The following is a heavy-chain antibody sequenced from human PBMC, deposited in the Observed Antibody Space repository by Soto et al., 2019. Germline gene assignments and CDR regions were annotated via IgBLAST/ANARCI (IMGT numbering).Heavy chain of an antibody. CDR1: GFTFSSYA. V-gene: IGHV3-30-3*01. D-gene: IGHD1-7*01. CDR2: ISYDGSNK. Sequence: QVQLVESGGGVVQPGRSLRLSCAASGFTFSSYAMHWVRQAPGKGLEWVAAISYDGSNKYYADSVKGRFTISRDNSKNTLYLQMNSLRAEDTAVYYCARDLVTGTPGSMDVWGQGTTVTVSS. CDR3: ARDLVTGTPGSMDV. J-gene: IGHJ6*02.